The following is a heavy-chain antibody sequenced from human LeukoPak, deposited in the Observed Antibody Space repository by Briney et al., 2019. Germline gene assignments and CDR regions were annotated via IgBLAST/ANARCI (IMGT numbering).Heavy chain of an antibody. J-gene: IGHJ4*02. V-gene: IGHV4-59*01. CDR1: VGSISSYY. D-gene: IGHD3-22*01. CDR3: ARLTMKNYYFDY. CDR2: IYYSGSI. Sequence: PSETLSLTCTVSVGSISSYYWSWIRLPPGKGLEWIGHIYYSGSINYNPSLKSRVTISVDTSKNQFSLKLSSVTAADTAVYYCARLTMKNYYFDYWGQGTLVTVSS.